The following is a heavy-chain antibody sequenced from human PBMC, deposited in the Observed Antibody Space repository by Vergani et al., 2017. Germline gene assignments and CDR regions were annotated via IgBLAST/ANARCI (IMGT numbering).Heavy chain of an antibody. Sequence: EVQLVQSGAEVKKPGESLKISCQGSGYSITNYWIAWVRQRPGKGLQWMGNINPIDSKIAYSPSFQGQDIMSLDKYITTAYLQWRSLKASDTAIYYCTRHVPCGDGACLHFDHWCQGTKVTVSS. D-gene: IGHD2-21*01. CDR2: INPIDSKI. J-gene: IGHJ4*02. V-gene: IGHV5-51*01. CDR3: TRHVPCGDGACLHFDH. CDR1: GYSITNYW.